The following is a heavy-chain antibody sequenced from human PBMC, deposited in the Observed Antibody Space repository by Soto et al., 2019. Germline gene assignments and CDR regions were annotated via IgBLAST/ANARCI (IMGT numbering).Heavy chain of an antibody. V-gene: IGHV4-34*01. CDR3: ARGHVLRSFASLHNYDAFDI. D-gene: IGHD3-9*01. CDR2: INHSGSP. Sequence: PSETLSLTCAVYGGSFSGYYLTWIRQPPGTGLEWIGEINHSGSPNYTPSLKSRGTISGNTSKNQFSLKLTSVTAADTAVYYCARGHVLRSFASLHNYDAFDIWGQGTMVT. J-gene: IGHJ3*02. CDR1: GGSFSGYY.